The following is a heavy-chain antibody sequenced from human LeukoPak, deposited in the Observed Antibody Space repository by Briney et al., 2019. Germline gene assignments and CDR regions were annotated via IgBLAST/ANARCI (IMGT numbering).Heavy chain of an antibody. Sequence: PGRSLRLSCAASGFTFSSYAMHWVRQAPGRGLEWVAVISYDGSNKYYADSVKGRFTISRDNAKNSLYLQMNSLRAEDMALYYCAKGASIAVASGFDYWGQGTLVTVSS. CDR3: AKGASIAVASGFDY. D-gene: IGHD6-19*01. CDR1: GFTFSSYA. V-gene: IGHV3-30-3*01. CDR2: ISYDGSNK. J-gene: IGHJ4*02.